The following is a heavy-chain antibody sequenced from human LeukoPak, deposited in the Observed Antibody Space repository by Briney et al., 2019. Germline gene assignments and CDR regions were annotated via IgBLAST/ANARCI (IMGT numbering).Heavy chain of an antibody. D-gene: IGHD2-15*01. CDR2: INDDGSDT. CDR1: GFTFKLYW. Sequence: GGSLRLSCAASGFTFKLYWMHWVRQVPGKRPVWVSRINDDGSDTIYADSVRGRFTISRDNAKNTVYLQMNSLRAEDTAVYYCVRGGPSTWSWGQGTLVTVSS. J-gene: IGHJ5*02. V-gene: IGHV3-74*01. CDR3: VRGGPSTWS.